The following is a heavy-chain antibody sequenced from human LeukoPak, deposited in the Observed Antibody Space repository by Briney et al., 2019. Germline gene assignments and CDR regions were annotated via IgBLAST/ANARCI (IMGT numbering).Heavy chain of an antibody. CDR2: INQDQNEI. CDR3: ARAVYCSGGGCFWYLDL. D-gene: IGHD2-15*01. J-gene: IGHJ2*01. V-gene: IGHV3-7*01. Sequence: PGGSLRLSCAASGFTFSSYWMTWVRQAPGKGLEWVASINQDQNEIHYVDSVRGRFTISRDNAKKSLYLQMNSLRAEDTAVYYCARAVYCSGGGCFWYLDLWGRGTLVTVSS. CDR1: GFTFSSYW.